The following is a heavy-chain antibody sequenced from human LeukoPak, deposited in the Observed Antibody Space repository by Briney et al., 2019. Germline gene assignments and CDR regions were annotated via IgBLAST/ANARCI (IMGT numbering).Heavy chain of an antibody. V-gene: IGHV4-4*07. Sequence: PSETLSLTCTVSGGSISSYYWSWIRRPAGKGLEWIGRIYTSGSTNYNPSLKSRVTMSVDTSKNQFSLKLSSVTAADTAVYYCARESGGYHYNWFDPWGQGTLVTVSS. J-gene: IGHJ5*02. D-gene: IGHD3-16*02. CDR2: IYTSGST. CDR1: GGSISSYY. CDR3: ARESGGYHYNWFDP.